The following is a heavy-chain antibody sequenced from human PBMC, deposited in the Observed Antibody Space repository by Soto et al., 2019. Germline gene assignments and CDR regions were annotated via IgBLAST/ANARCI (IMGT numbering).Heavy chain of an antibody. Sequence: SETLSLTCAVSGGSFTSNNWWTWVRRPPGQGLEWIGEIYRTGSTNYNPSLKSRVTISLDKSENQFSLKVTSLTAADTAVYYCASRDRGTSVDYWRQGTVVPVSS. CDR3: ASRDRGTSVDY. D-gene: IGHD1-7*01. V-gene: IGHV4-4*02. CDR2: IYRTGST. J-gene: IGHJ4*02. CDR1: GGSFTSNNW.